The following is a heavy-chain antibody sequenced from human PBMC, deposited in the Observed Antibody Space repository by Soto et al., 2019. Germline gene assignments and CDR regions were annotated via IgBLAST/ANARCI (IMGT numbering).Heavy chain of an antibody. V-gene: IGHV3-15*01. CDR2: IKSQTEGGTT. Sequence: PGGSLRLSCATSGFSFNYAWMTWVRQASGKGLEWVGRIKSQTEGGTTDFAATVKGRFSISRDDSRQTVDLQMNSLRIEDSGVYYCTTLFRMGQDNINFDYWGQGALVTVSS. CDR1: GFSFNYAW. D-gene: IGHD2-15*01. J-gene: IGHJ4*02. CDR3: TTLFRMGQDNINFDY.